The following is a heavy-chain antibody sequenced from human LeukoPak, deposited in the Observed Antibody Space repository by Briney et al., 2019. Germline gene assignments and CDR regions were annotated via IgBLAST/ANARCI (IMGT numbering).Heavy chain of an antibody. J-gene: IGHJ4*02. Sequence: QPGGSLRLSCAASGFTVSSHYMSWVRQAPGKGLEWVSLIYGGGTTYYADSVKGRFTISRDNSKNTLYLQMNSLRAEDTAVYYCARGMCSSWYYFDYWGQGTLVTVSS. D-gene: IGHD6-13*01. V-gene: IGHV3-53*01. CDR3: ARGMCSSWYYFDY. CDR2: IYGGGTT. CDR1: GFTVSSHY.